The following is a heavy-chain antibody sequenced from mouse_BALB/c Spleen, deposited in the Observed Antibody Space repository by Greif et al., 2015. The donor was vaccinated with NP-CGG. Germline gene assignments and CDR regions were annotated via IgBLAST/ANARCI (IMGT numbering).Heavy chain of an antibody. Sequence: EVMLVESGAELVKPGASVKLSCTASGFNIKDTYMHRVKQRPEQGLEWIGRIDPANGNTKYDPKFQGKATITADTSSNTAYLQLSSLTSEDTAVYYCASRSLYGSSYYWGQGTTLTVSS. J-gene: IGHJ2*01. V-gene: IGHV14-3*02. CDR2: IDPANGNT. D-gene: IGHD1-1*01. CDR1: GFNIKDTY. CDR3: ASRSLYGSSYY.